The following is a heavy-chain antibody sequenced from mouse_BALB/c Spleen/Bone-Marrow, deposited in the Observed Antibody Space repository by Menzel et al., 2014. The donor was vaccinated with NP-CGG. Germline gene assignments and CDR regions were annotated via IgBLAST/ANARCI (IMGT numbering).Heavy chain of an antibody. CDR3: AREDRYDAFFPY. V-gene: IGHV3-1*02. J-gene: IGHJ3*01. Sequence: ELGPALVKPSQSLSLTCTVTAHSITSGYGWHWTRQLPGYKVVWMAYIHFRGYNYYDSSLKSQISFTRDTSNNQFFLQLNSVTSEDTATYFCAREDRYDAFFPYRGQWTLLTVSA. CDR1: AHSITSGYG. CDR2: IHFRGYN. D-gene: IGHD2-14*01.